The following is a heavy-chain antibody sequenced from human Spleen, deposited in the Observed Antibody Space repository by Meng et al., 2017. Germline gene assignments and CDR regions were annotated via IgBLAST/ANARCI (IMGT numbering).Heavy chain of an antibody. D-gene: IGHD6-13*01. J-gene: IGHJ4*02. CDR1: GYTFPDYW. CDR3: ARDEDISAAGKLFGDY. V-gene: IGHV1-2*06. CDR2: INPKSGDT. Sequence: VELVQCGAEVKTPGASVKVSCKASGYTFPDYWLHWVRRAPGQGLEWMGRINPKSGDTHYAQRFQGRVTMTGDTSISTAYMELSGLRSDDTAMYYCARDEDISAAGKLFGDYWGQGTLVTVSS.